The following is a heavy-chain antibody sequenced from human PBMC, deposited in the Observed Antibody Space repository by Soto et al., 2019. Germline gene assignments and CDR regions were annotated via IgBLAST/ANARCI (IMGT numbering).Heavy chain of an antibody. Sequence: EVQLVESGGGLVKPGGSLRLSCAASGFTFSNAWMSWVRQAPGKGLEWVGRIKSKTDGGTTDYAAPVKGRFTISRDDSKNTLYLQMNSLKTEDTAVYYCPTDRGRRMATINYCSYRMDVWGQRTTVTVTS. CDR2: IKSKTDGGTT. V-gene: IGHV3-15*01. J-gene: IGHJ6*02. CDR3: PTDRGRRMATINYCSYRMDV. D-gene: IGHD5-12*01. CDR1: GFTFSNAW.